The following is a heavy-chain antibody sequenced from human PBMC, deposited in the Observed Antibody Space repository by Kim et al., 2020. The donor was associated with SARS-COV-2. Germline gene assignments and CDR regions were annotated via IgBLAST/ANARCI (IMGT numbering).Heavy chain of an antibody. CDR2: ISSSGSTI. V-gene: IGHV3-48*03. Sequence: GGSLRLSCAASGFTFSSYEMNWVRQGPGKGLEWVSYISSSGSTIYYADSVKGRFTISRDNAKNSLYLQMNSLRAEDTAVYYCTRADIVVVPAAIGSPYYYYYGMDVWGQGTTVTVSS. J-gene: IGHJ6*02. CDR1: GFTFSSYE. D-gene: IGHD2-2*01. CDR3: TRADIVVVPAAIGSPYYYYYGMDV.